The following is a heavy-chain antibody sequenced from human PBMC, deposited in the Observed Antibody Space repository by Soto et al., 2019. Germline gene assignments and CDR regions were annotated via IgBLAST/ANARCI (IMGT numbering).Heavy chain of an antibody. CDR3: ARRGDGSGSLDY. CDR1: AGSIRINRC. V-gene: IGHV4-4*02. D-gene: IGHD3-10*01. CDR2: IYHSGST. Sequence: LSLTCAVSAGSIRINRCWIWVRQPPGKGLEWIGEIYHSGSTTYSPSLKSPVTISVDKSKNQFSLKLSSVTAADTAVYYCARRGDGSGSLDYWGRGTLVTVSS. J-gene: IGHJ4*02.